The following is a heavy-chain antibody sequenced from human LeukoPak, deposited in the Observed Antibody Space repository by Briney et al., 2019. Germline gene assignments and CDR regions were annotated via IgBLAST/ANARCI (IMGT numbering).Heavy chain of an antibody. CDR2: IYYSGST. J-gene: IGHJ3*02. V-gene: IGHV4-59*01. CDR3: ARAGGLVGARPIFPFDI. D-gene: IGHD1-26*01. CDR1: GGSISSYY. Sequence: SETLSLTCTVSGGSISSYYWSWIRQPPGKGLEWIGYIYYSGSTNYNPSLKSRVTISVDTSKNQFSLKLSSVTAADTAVYYCARAGGLVGARPIFPFDIWGQGTMVTVSS.